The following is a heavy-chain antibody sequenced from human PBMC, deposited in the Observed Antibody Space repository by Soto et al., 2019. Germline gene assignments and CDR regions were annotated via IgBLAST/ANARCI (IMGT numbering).Heavy chain of an antibody. V-gene: IGHV1-18*01. CDR2: ISAYNGNT. J-gene: IGHJ5*02. Sequence: QVQLVQSGAEVKKPGASVKVSCKASGYTFTSYGISWVRQAPGQGLEWMGWISAYNGNTNYAQKLQGRVTKTTVTSTSTDYMELSILRSDDTAVYYCARVGTYYDFWSGYLTPNTWFDPWGQGTLVTVSS. CDR3: ARVGTYYDFWSGYLTPNTWFDP. D-gene: IGHD3-3*01. CDR1: GYTFTSYG.